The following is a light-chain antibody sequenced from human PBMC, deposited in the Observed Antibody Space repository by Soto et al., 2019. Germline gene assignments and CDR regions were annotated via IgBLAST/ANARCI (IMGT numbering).Light chain of an antibody. CDR2: EVN. V-gene: IGLV2-18*02. Sequence: QSVLAQPPSVSGSPGQSVTISCTGTSSHVSDYYRFSWYQHLPGKAPRLLIYEVNNRPSGVSKRFSGSKAGNTASLTISGLLDDDEADYFCASFRSGTILVFGSGTKVTVL. J-gene: IGLJ1*01. CDR3: ASFRSGTILV. CDR1: SSHVSDYYR.